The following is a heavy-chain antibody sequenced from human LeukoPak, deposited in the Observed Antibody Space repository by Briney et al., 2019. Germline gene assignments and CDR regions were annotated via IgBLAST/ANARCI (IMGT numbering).Heavy chain of an antibody. CDR2: IYYSGST. V-gene: IGHV4-39*01. CDR1: GGSISSSSYY. J-gene: IGHJ4*02. Sequence: SETLSLTCTVSGGSISSSSYYWGWIRQPPGKGLEWIGSIYYSGSTYYNPSLKSRVTISVDTSKNRFSLKLSSVTAADTAVYYCASFGYSSSWYAFDYWGQGTLVTVSS. CDR3: ASFGYSSSWYAFDY. D-gene: IGHD6-13*01.